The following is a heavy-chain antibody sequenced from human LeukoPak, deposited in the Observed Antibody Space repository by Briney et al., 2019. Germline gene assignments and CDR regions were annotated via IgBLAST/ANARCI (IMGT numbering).Heavy chain of an antibody. CDR2: MNPNSGNT. CDR3: ARVVRGVIGVDY. CDR1: GYTFTSYD. J-gene: IGHJ4*02. V-gene: IGHV1-8*01. Sequence: SVKVSCKASGYTFTSYDINWVRQATGQGLEWMGWMNPNSGNTGYAQKFQGRVTMTRDTSISTAYMELSRLRSDDTAVYYCARVVRGVIGVDYWGQGTLVTVSS. D-gene: IGHD3-10*01.